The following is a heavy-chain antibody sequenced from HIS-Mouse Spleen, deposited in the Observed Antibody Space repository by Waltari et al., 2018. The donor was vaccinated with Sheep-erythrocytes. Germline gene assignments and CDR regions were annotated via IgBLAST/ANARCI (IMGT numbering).Heavy chain of an antibody. Sequence: QVQLQESGPGLVKPSETLSLTCTVSGYSISSGYYWGWLRQPPGKGLEWIGSIYHSGSTYYNPSLKSRVTISVDTSKNQFSLKLSSVTAADTAVYYCARVAPYYDFWSGYYIDGAFDIWGQGTMVTVSS. CDR3: ARVAPYYDFWSGYYIDGAFDI. J-gene: IGHJ3*02. D-gene: IGHD3-3*01. CDR2: IYHSGST. CDR1: GYSISSGYY. V-gene: IGHV4-38-2*02.